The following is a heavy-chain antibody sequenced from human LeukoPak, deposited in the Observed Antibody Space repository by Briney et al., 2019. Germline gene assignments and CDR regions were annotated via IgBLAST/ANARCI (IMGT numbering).Heavy chain of an antibody. V-gene: IGHV3-7*01. D-gene: IGHD5-18*01. CDR3: ARDGPTAYFDY. CDR2: IKEDGSEE. Sequence: GGSLRLSCAASGFIFSSHWLTWVRQAPGKGLEWVVNIKEDGSEEYYADSVKGRFTISRDNAKNSLYLQMNSLRAEDTAVYYCARDGPTAYFDYWGQGALVTVSS. CDR1: GFIFSSHW. J-gene: IGHJ4*02.